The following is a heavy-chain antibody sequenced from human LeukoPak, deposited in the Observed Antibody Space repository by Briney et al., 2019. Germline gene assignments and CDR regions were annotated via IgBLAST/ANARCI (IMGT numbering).Heavy chain of an antibody. CDR2: VYYSGNT. CDR3: ARLPLFTSDFNPSDY. V-gene: IGHV4-39*01. D-gene: IGHD3/OR15-3a*01. J-gene: IGHJ4*02. CDR1: GGSLSSSPYY. Sequence: SETLSLTCTVSGGSLSSSPYYWGWIRQPPGKGLEWIANVYYSGNTYYNPSLKTRVTISVDTSENQFSLKLTSVTAADTAVYYCARLPLFTSDFNPSDYWGQGTLVTVSS.